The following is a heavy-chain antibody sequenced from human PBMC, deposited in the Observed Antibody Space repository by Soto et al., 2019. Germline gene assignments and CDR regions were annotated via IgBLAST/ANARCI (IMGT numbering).Heavy chain of an antibody. Sequence: EVQLVESGGGLVQPGRSLRLSCAASGFTFDDYAMHWVRQAPGKGLEWVSGLSWNSGSIGYADSVKGRFTISRDNAKNSLYLQLNSLRAEDMALYYCAKGGSSGWFGDGYGMDVWGQGPTATVSS. CDR2: LSWNSGSI. J-gene: IGHJ6*02. CDR1: GFTFDDYA. V-gene: IGHV3-9*03. CDR3: AKGGSSGWFGDGYGMDV. D-gene: IGHD6-19*01.